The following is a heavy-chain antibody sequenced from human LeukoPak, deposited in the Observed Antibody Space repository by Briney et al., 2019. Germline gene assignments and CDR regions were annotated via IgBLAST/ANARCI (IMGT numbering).Heavy chain of an antibody. Sequence: SGPTLVNPTQTLTLTCTFSGFSLTTTGMCVSWIRQPPGKALEWLARIDWDDDKYYITSLKTRLTISKDTSKNQVVLTMTNMDPVDTATYYCARGSSATTTTSFDFWGQGTLVTVSS. CDR2: IDWDDDK. D-gene: IGHD3-22*01. J-gene: IGHJ4*02. CDR1: GFSLTTTGMC. CDR3: ARGSSATTTTSFDF. V-gene: IGHV2-70*11.